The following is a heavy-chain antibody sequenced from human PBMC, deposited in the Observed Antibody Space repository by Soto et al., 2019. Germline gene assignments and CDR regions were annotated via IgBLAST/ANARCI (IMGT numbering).Heavy chain of an antibody. CDR1: GGFVSSGSYY. V-gene: IGHV4-34*01. D-gene: IGHD1-1*01. CDR3: ARVERGTVTTVVDAFDI. CDR2: MSHSGGT. Sequence: QVQLQQWGAGLLKPSETLSLTCAVYGGFVSSGSYYWSWIRQPPGKGLEWIGEMSHSGGTHFNPSLTIRVTISVDTSKNQFSLNIYSVTAADTALYYCARVERGTVTTVVDAFDIWGPGTMVTVSS. J-gene: IGHJ3*02.